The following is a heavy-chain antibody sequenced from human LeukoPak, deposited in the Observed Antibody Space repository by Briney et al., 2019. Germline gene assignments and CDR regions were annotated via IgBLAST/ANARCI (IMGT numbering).Heavy chain of an antibody. V-gene: IGHV3-30*02. J-gene: IGHJ6*03. D-gene: IGHD3-9*01. Sequence: TGGSLRLSCAAPGFTFSSYGMHWVRQAPGKGLEWVAFIRYGGSNKYYADSVKGRFTISRDNSKNTLYLQMNSLRAEDTAVYYCARDRAWRYYDILTGYFTWHYMDVWGKGTTVTISS. CDR1: GFTFSSYG. CDR3: ARDRAWRYYDILTGYFTWHYMDV. CDR2: IRYGGSNK.